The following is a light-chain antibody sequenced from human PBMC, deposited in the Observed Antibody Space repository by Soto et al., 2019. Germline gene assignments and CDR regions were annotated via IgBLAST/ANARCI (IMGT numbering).Light chain of an antibody. CDR1: SSNIGSHA. V-gene: IGLV1-44*01. CDR3: AAWDDSLNVVL. CDR2: RNN. Sequence: QSALTQPPSASGTPGQRVTISCSGSSSNIGSHAVNWYQQLPGTAPKLLINRNNQRASGVPDRFSGSKSGTSASLAISGLQSEDEADYYCAAWDDSLNVVLFGGGTQLTVL. J-gene: IGLJ2*01.